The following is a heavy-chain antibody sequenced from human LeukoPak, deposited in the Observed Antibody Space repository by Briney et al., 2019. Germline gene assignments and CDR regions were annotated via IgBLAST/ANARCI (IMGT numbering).Heavy chain of an antibody. D-gene: IGHD4-11*01. CDR2: IQQHGSET. Sequence: PGGSLRLSCEGSGFTFSNYWMSWVRQAPGKGLEWVANIQQHGSETYYGDSVKGRFTISRDNAKNSLYLQMNSLRAEDTAVYYCARPSDRYSNYFFDYWGQGTLVTVSS. V-gene: IGHV3-7*01. CDR1: GFTFSNYW. J-gene: IGHJ4*02. CDR3: ARPSDRYSNYFFDY.